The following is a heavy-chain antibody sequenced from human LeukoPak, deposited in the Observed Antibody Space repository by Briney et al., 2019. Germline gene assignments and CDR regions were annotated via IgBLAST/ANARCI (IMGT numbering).Heavy chain of an antibody. CDR1: GYTFTSYY. Sequence: ASVKVSCKASGYTFTSYYMHWGRQAPGQGLKWMGIINPSGGSTSYAQKFQGRVTMTTDTSTSTVYMELSSLRSEDTAVYYCASWVGFGEFHDYWGQGTLVTVSS. J-gene: IGHJ4*02. CDR2: INPSGGST. CDR3: ASWVGFGEFHDY. V-gene: IGHV1-46*03. D-gene: IGHD3-10*01.